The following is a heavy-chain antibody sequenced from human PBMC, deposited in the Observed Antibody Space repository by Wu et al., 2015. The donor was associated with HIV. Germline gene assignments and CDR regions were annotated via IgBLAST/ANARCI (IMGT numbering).Heavy chain of an antibody. CDR2: INPRGGTA. CDR1: GYSFTAYQ. V-gene: IGHV1-46*03. Sequence: QVQLVQSGAEVKKPGAPVKVSCKSSGYSFTAYQIHWVRQAPGQGLEWMGIINPRGGTATYAQKFQGRVSMTRDTSTSTVYMELSSLRSEDTAIYYCTRDQGDSSGPASFCMDVWGKGPRSPSP. CDR3: TRDQGDSSGPASFCMDV. J-gene: IGHJ6*03. D-gene: IGHD6-19*01.